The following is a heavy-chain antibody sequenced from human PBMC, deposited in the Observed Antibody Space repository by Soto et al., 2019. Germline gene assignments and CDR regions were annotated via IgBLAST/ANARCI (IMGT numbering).Heavy chain of an antibody. J-gene: IGHJ4*02. CDR2: ISGSGGST. CDR1: GFTFSSYA. V-gene: IGHV3-23*01. Sequence: HPGGSLRLSCAASGFTFSSYAMSWVRQAPGKGLEWVSAISGSGGSTYYADSVKGRFTISRDNSKNTLYLQMNSLRAEGTAVYYCASWRMVRGVISNYFDYWGQGTLVTVSS. CDR3: ASWRMVRGVISNYFDY. D-gene: IGHD3-10*01.